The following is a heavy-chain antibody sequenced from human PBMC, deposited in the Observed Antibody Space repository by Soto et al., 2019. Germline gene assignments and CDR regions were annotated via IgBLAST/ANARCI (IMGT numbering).Heavy chain of an antibody. J-gene: IGHJ4*02. V-gene: IGHV3-30-3*01. D-gene: IGHD6-6*01. CDR2: ISYDGSNK. CDR1: GFTFSSYA. Sequence: GGSLRLSCAASGFTFSSYAMHWVRQAPGKGLEWVAVISYDGSNKYYADSVKGRFTISRDNSKNTLYLQMNSLRAEDTAVYYCARSGYRRYSSSSGSGFGIDYWGQGTLVTVSS. CDR3: ARSGYRRYSSSSGSGFGIDY.